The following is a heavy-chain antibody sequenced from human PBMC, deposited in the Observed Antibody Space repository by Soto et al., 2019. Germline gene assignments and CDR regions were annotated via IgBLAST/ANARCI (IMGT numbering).Heavy chain of an antibody. CDR3: ARGHYGGHGSDV. CDR1: GGSISSGGYS. V-gene: IGHV4-30-2*01. J-gene: IGHJ6*02. CDR2: IYHSGST. D-gene: IGHD4-17*01. Sequence: SETLSLTCAVSGGSISSGGYSWSWIRQPPGKGLEWIGYIYHSGSTYYNPSLKSRVTISVDRSKNQFSLTLSSVTAADTAVYYCARGHYGGHGSDVWGQWTTVTVSS.